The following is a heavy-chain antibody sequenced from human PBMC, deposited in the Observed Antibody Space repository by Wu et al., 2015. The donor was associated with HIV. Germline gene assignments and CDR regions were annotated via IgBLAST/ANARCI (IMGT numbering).Heavy chain of an antibody. Sequence: QVQLVQSGAEVRGPGASVKISCKASGYTFSDYFIFWLRQAPGQGLEWMGWTNVNTGGTNYAPKFQGRVTMTRDTSISTAYMELSRLTSDDTAVYYCARDELFRVDDAFDMWGQGTMVIVSS. D-gene: IGHD2-15*01. CDR1: GYTFSDYF. CDR3: ARDELFRVDDAFDM. CDR2: TNVNTGGT. J-gene: IGHJ3*02. V-gene: IGHV1-2*02.